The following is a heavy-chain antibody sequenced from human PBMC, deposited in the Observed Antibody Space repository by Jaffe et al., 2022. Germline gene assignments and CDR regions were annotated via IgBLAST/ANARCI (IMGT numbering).Heavy chain of an antibody. CDR3: ARPYPYGDYVPAGAFDI. J-gene: IGHJ3*02. D-gene: IGHD4-17*01. Sequence: QLQLQESGPGLVKPSETLSLTCTVSGGSISSSSYYWGWIRQPPGKGLEWIGSIYYSGSTYYNPSLKSRVTISVDTSKNQFSLKLSSVTAADTAVYYCARPYPYGDYVPAGAFDIWGQGTMVTVSS. V-gene: IGHV4-39*01. CDR1: GGSISSSSYY. CDR2: IYYSGST.